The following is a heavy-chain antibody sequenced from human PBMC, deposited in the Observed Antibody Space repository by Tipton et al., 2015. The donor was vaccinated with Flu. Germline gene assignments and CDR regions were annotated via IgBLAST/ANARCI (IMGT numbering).Heavy chain of an antibody. V-gene: IGHV4-59*01. CDR2: IYYSGST. Sequence: LRLSCTVSGGSISSYYWSWIRQSPGKGLEWIGYIYYSGSTRYNPSLKSPVTISVDTSKNQFSLKLRSVTAADTAVYYCARSKGNSGWPTNDSFDIWGQGTMVTVSS. D-gene: IGHD6-19*01. CDR1: GGSISSYY. J-gene: IGHJ3*02. CDR3: ARSKGNSGWPTNDSFDI.